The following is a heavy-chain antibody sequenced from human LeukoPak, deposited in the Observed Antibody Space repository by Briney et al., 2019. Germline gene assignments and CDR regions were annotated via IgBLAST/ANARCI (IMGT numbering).Heavy chain of an antibody. CDR1: GFTFSSYS. CDR3: ARDLHLSLDY. CDR2: ISSSSSYI. Sequence: GGSLRLSCAASGFTFSSYSTNWVRQAPGKGLEWVSSISSSSSYIYYADSVKGRFTISRDNAQNSLYLQMNSLRAEDTAVYYCARDLHLSLDYWGQGTLVTVSS. V-gene: IGHV3-21*01. J-gene: IGHJ4*02. D-gene: IGHD3-16*01.